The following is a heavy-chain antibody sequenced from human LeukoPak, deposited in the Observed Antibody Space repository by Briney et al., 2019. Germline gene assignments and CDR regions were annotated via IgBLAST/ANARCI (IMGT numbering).Heavy chain of an antibody. CDR3: AKDLRPDGINDFDH. J-gene: IGHJ4*02. D-gene: IGHD1-1*01. CDR2: IGNNGGGI. V-gene: IGHV3-23*01. CDR1: GFTFSTYT. Sequence: PGGSLRLSCAASGFTFSTYTMYWVRHPPGKRLEWVSIIGNNGGGIHYADSVRGRFTISRDNSKNAPYLQMNSLRVEDTAVYYCAKDLRPDGINDFDHWGQGTLVTVSS.